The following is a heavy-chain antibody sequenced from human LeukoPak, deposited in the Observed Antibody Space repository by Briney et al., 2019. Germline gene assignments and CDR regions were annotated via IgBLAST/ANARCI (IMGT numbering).Heavy chain of an antibody. Sequence: GGSLRLSCAASGFTFSSYAMSWVRQAPGKGLEWVSAISGCGGSTYYADSVKGRFTISRDNSKNTLYLQMNSLRAEDTAVYYCAKDLGYSSSWYDTYYYYYGMDVWGQGTTVTVSS. CDR2: ISGCGGST. J-gene: IGHJ6*02. CDR3: AKDLGYSSSWYDTYYYYYGMDV. D-gene: IGHD6-13*01. V-gene: IGHV3-23*01. CDR1: GFTFSSYA.